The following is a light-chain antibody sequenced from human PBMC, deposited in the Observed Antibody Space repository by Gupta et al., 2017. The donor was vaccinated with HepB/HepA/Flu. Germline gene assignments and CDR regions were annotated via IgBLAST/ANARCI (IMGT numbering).Light chain of an antibody. CDR3: QLRSRIR. CDR2: DTC. V-gene: IGKV3-11*01. Sequence: EIVLTQSPATLSLSPGDRATLSCSASHRITSYLAWDQQKPGQAPRLLIYDTCNRDTGIQDRFSASGSGTDFSLTIRGLETEDFEVYDFQLRSRIRFGQGTQLEIE. CDR1: HRITSY. J-gene: IGKJ5*01.